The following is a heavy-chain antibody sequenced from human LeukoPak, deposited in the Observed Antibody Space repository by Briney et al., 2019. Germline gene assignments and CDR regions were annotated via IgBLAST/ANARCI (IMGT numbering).Heavy chain of an antibody. J-gene: IGHJ4*02. CDR2: IYPDGSDT. CDR3: ARRRYSSGQTEYSDY. D-gene: IGHD5-18*01. CDR1: GYSFNTYW. V-gene: IGHV5-51*01. Sequence: GESLKISCKGSGYSFNTYWIGWVRQMPGKGLEWMGFIYPDGSDTRYSPSFQGQVSISVDKSISTAYLQWRSLEASDTAIYYCARRRYSSGQTEYSDYWGRGTMVTVSS.